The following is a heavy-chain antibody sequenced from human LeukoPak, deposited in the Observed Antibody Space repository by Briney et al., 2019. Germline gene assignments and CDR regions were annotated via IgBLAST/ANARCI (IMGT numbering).Heavy chain of an antibody. CDR1: GGSIRSSYYY. V-gene: IGHV4-39*07. J-gene: IGHJ6*02. D-gene: IGHD3-22*01. Sequence: SETLSLTCTVSGGSIRSSYYYWGWIRQPPGKGLEWIGSIYDSGSTYYNPSLRSRVTISVDTSKNQFSLKLSSVTAADTAVYYCARGSLMRSGYSYGMDVWGQGTTVTVSS. CDR3: ARGSLMRSGYSYGMDV. CDR2: IYDSGST.